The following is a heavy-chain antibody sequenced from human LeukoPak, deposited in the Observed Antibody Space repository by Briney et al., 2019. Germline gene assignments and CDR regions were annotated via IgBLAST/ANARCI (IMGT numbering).Heavy chain of an antibody. CDR3: ARGRRKGDY. V-gene: IGHV3-48*03. J-gene: IGHJ4*02. Sequence: SGGSLRLSCAASGFTFSSYELNWVRQAPGKGLEWISYISSSGTTIYYTDSVKGRFTISRDNAKNSLYLQMNSLRAEDTAVYYCARGRRKGDYWGQGTLVTVSS. CDR2: ISSSGTTI. CDR1: GFTFSSYE.